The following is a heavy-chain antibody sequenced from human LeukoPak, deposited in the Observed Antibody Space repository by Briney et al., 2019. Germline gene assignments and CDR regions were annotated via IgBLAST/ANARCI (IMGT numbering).Heavy chain of an antibody. D-gene: IGHD4-23*01. Sequence: GGSLRLSCAASGFTFSDYWMHWVRQAPGKGLVWVSRISSDGSRVTYADSVKGRFTISRDNAKNTLYLQMNSLRAEDTAVYYCARTGITVAPPFDYWGQGTLVTVSS. V-gene: IGHV3-74*01. CDR2: ISSDGSRV. J-gene: IGHJ4*02. CDR3: ARTGITVAPPFDY. CDR1: GFTFSDYW.